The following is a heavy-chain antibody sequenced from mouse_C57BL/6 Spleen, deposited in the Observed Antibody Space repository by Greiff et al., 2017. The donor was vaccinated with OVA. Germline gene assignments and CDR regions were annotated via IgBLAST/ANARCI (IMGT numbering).Heavy chain of an antibody. D-gene: IGHD2-12*01. CDR1: GFTLSSYA. CDR2: ISSGGDYI. V-gene: IGHV5-9-1*02. CDR3: TREDYYNAMDY. J-gene: IGHJ4*01. Sequence: EVQRVESGEGLVKPGGSLKLSCAASGFTLSSYAMSWVRQTPEKRLEWVAYISSGGDYIYYADTVKGRFTISRDNARNTLYLQMSSLKSEDTAMYYCTREDYYNAMDYWGQGTSVTVSS.